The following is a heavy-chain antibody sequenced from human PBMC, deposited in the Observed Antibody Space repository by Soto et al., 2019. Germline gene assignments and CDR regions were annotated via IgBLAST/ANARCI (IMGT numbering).Heavy chain of an antibody. V-gene: IGHV3-23*01. CDR2: IRGSGSST. CDR3: AKCLFGYTGSSGWCNWLDP. CDR1: GFSFSTYA. D-gene: IGHD5-12*01. Sequence: EEQVLESGGGLVQPGGSLRLSCAAAGFSFSTYAMSWVRLAPGKGLEWVSAIRGSGSSTHYAGSVKGRFTISRDNSKNTLYLQMNSLRAEDTAIYYCAKCLFGYTGSSGWCNWLDPWGQGTLVTVSS. J-gene: IGHJ5*02.